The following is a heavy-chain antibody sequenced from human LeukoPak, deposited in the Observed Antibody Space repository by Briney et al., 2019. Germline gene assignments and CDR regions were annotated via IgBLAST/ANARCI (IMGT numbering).Heavy chain of an antibody. CDR1: GFTFSTYS. Sequence: GGSLRLSCAAFGFTFSTYSMSWVRQAPGKGLEWVSSFIGSSGNTYYADSVKGRFTISRDNSKNTLYLQMNSLRAEDTAVYYCAKGLGSLRRSALDIWGQGTMVTVSS. D-gene: IGHD1-26*01. CDR2: FIGSSGNT. V-gene: IGHV3-23*01. CDR3: AKGLGSLRRSALDI. J-gene: IGHJ3*02.